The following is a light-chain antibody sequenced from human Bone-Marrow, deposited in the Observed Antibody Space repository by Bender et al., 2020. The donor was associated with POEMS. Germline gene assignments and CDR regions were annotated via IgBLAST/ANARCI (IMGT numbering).Light chain of an antibody. Sequence: QSALTQPASVSGSPGQSITISCTGTSSDVGGYNYVSWYQQHPGKAPKLIIYDVSHRPSGVSDRFSGSKSGNTASLTISGLQAEDESDYYCSSFTSTSSLVLFGGGTKLT. CDR3: SSFTSTSSLVL. V-gene: IGLV2-14*03. CDR2: DVS. CDR1: SSDVGGYNY. J-gene: IGLJ2*01.